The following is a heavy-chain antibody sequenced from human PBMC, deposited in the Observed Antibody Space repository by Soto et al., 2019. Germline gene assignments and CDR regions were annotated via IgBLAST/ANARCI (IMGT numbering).Heavy chain of an antibody. Sequence: GGSLRLSCAAAGFTFSSYGMHWVRQAPGTGLGWVAVMSYDGSKYYADTEKGRFPISRDNSKNTLYLQINSLRPEDTAVYYCAKDFTPWFGDYFYYYYGMDVWGQGTAVTVSS. V-gene: IGHV3-30*18. D-gene: IGHD4-17*01. CDR3: AKDFTPWFGDYFYYYYGMDV. CDR2: MSYDGSK. J-gene: IGHJ6*02. CDR1: GFTFSSYG.